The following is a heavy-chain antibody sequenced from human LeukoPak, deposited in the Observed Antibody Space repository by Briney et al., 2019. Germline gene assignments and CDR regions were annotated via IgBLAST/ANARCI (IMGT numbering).Heavy chain of an antibody. CDR3: VSAYGGLLDY. V-gene: IGHV3-48*03. Sequence: GGSLRLSCAASGFTFSAYEMNWVRQAPGKGLEWLSYISGSGDTIYYAESVKGRFTISRDNAKNSLYLQMSSLRAEDAAVYYCVSAYGGLLDYWGQGTLVTVSS. CDR1: GFTFSAYE. J-gene: IGHJ4*02. CDR2: ISGSGDTI. D-gene: IGHD3-16*01.